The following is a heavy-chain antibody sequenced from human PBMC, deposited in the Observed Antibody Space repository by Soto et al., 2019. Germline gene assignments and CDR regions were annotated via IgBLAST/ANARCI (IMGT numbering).Heavy chain of an antibody. CDR2: TSADGSDK. CDR3: SRGRSIAVAGHGC. CDR1: GFTLSSYT. D-gene: IGHD6-19*01. Sequence: QVQLVESGGGVVQPGRSLRLSCAASGFTLSSYTMYWVRQAPDKGLECVATTSADGSDKYYADSVKGRFTISRDNSKNSLFLQWNSLRGVDTAVYYCSRGRSIAVAGHGCWGQGDLVTVST. V-gene: IGHV3-30-3*01. J-gene: IGHJ4*02.